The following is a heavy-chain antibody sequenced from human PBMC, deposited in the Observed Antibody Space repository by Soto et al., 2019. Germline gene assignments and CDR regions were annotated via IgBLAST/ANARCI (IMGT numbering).Heavy chain of an antibody. V-gene: IGHV3-73*01. CDR3: IRPLWLYDSSGYQFDP. CDR1: GFTFSGSA. CDR2: IKSKPNNHAT. J-gene: IGHJ5*02. D-gene: IGHD3-22*01. Sequence: PGGSLRLSCAASGFTFSGSAMHWVRQASGRGLEWVGRIKSKPNNHATEYAASVKGRFTISRDDSKNLAYLQMTSLKTEDTAVYYCIRPLWLYDSSGYQFDPWGQGTPVTVSS.